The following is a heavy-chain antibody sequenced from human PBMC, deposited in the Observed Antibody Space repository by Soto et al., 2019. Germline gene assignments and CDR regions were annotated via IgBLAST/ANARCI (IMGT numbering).Heavy chain of an antibody. Sequence: QVQLQESGPGLVKPSQTLSLTCTVSGGSISSGGYYWSWIRQHPGKGLEWIGYIYYSGSTYYNPSLESRVTISVDTSKNQFSLKLSSVTAADTAVYYCARYDYVEWWFDPWGQGTLVTVSS. CDR1: GGSISSGGYY. CDR2: IYYSGST. J-gene: IGHJ5*02. V-gene: IGHV4-31*03. D-gene: IGHD3-16*01. CDR3: ARYDYVEWWFDP.